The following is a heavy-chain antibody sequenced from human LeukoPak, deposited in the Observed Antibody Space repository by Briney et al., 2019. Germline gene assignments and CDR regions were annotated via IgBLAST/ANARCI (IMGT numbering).Heavy chain of an antibody. CDR2: IIPILGIA. V-gene: IGHV1-69*04. J-gene: IGHJ3*02. Sequence: SVKVSCKASGGTFSSYAISWVRQAPGQGLEWMGRIIPILGIANYAQKFQGRVTITADKSTSTAYMELSSLRSEDTAVYCCARGHIGGIAAAGTHNSPHDAFDIWGQGTMVTVAT. CDR1: GGTFSSYA. CDR3: ARGHIGGIAAAGTHNSPHDAFDI. D-gene: IGHD6-13*01.